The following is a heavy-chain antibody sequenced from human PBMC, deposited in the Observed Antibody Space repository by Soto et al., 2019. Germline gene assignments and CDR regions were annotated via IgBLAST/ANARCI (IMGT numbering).Heavy chain of an antibody. CDR3: ARGNSSSWYYFDY. CDR1: GGSISSGGYY. CDR2: IYYSGST. V-gene: IGHV4-31*03. D-gene: IGHD6-13*01. Sequence: SETLSLTCTVSGGSISSGGYYWSWIRQHPGKGLEWIGYIYYSGSTYYNPSLKSRVTISVDTSKNQFSLKLSSVTAADTAVYYCARGNSSSWYYFDYWGQGXLVTVS. J-gene: IGHJ4*02.